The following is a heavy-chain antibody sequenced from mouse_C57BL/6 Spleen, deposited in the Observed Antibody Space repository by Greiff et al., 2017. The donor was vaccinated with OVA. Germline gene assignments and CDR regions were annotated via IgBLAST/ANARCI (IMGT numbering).Heavy chain of an antibody. CDR3: AREEGTSWYFDV. J-gene: IGHJ1*03. D-gene: IGHD3-3*01. CDR1: GFTFSDYY. CDR2: INYDGSST. V-gene: IGHV5-16*01. Sequence: EVKVEESEGGLVQPGSSMKLSCTASGFTFSDYYMAWVRQVPEKGLEWVANINYDGSSTYYLDSLKSRFIISRDNAKNILYLQMSSLKSEDTATYYCAREEGTSWYFDVWGTGTTVTVSS.